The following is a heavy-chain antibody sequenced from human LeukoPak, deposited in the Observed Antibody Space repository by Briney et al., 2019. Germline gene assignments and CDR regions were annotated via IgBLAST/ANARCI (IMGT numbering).Heavy chain of an antibody. Sequence: GGSLRLSCAASGFTFSSYAMHWVRQAPGKGLEWVAVISYDGSNKYYADSVKGRFTISRDNSKNTLYLQMNSLRAEDTAVYYCAKDHGSSWYGYWGQGTLVTVSS. J-gene: IGHJ4*02. D-gene: IGHD6-13*01. CDR2: ISYDGSNK. CDR3: AKDHGSSWYGY. CDR1: GFTFSSYA. V-gene: IGHV3-30*04.